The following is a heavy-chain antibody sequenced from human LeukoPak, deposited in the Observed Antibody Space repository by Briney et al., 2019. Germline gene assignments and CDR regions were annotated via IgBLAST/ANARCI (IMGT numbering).Heavy chain of an antibody. V-gene: IGHV3-74*01. Sequence: GGSLRLPCAASGFTFSSYWMHWVRQAPGKGLVWVSRLNSDGSSTNYADSVKGRFTISRDNAKNTLYLQMNSLRADDTAVYYCASSYRSGPYYFDFWGQGTLVTVSS. CDR2: LNSDGSST. D-gene: IGHD6-19*01. CDR1: GFTFSSYW. J-gene: IGHJ4*02. CDR3: ASSYRSGPYYFDF.